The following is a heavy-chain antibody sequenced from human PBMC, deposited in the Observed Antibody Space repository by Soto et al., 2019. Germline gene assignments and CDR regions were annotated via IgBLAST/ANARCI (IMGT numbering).Heavy chain of an antibody. Sequence: SETLSLTCAVYGGSFSGYYWSWIRQPPGKGLEWIGEINHSGSTNYNPSLKSRVTISVDTSKNQFSLKLSSVTAADTAVYYCARGGYSYGLFDYWGQGTLVTVSS. V-gene: IGHV4-34*01. J-gene: IGHJ4*02. CDR1: GGSFSGYY. CDR2: INHSGST. D-gene: IGHD5-18*01. CDR3: ARGGYSYGLFDY.